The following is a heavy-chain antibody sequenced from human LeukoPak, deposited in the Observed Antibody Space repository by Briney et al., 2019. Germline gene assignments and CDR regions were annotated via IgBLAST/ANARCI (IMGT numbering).Heavy chain of an antibody. CDR3: ARGATYYYGSGSHYFYDY. J-gene: IGHJ4*02. CDR1: GYTFTRYG. CDR2: ISAYNGNT. V-gene: IGHV1-18*01. D-gene: IGHD3-10*01. Sequence: ASVKVSCKASGYTFTRYGISWVRQAPGQGLEWMGWISAYNGNTNYAQKLQGRVTMTTDTSTSTAYMELRSLRSDDTAVYYCARGATYYYGSGSHYFYDYWGQGTLVTVSS.